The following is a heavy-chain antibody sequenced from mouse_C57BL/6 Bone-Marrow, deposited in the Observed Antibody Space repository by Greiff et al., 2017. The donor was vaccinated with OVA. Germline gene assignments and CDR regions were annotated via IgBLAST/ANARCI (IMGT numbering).Heavy chain of an antibody. Sequence: QVQLKESGPELVKPGASVKISCKASGYAFSSSWMNWVKQRPGKGLEWIGRIYPGDGDTNYNGKFKGKATLTADKSSSTAYMQLSSLTSEDSAVYCCARFQPHAMDYWGQGTSVTVSS. CDR1: GYAFSSSW. CDR3: ARFQPHAMDY. V-gene: IGHV1-82*01. CDR2: IYPGDGDT. J-gene: IGHJ4*01.